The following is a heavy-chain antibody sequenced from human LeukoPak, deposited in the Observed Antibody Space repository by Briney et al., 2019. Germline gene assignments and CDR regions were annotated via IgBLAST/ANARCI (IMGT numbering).Heavy chain of an antibody. CDR1: GFTFENYG. CDR2: INWNGGST. Sequence: GGSLRLSCAASGFTFENYGMSWVRQAPGKGLEWVSGINWNGGSTGYADSVKGRFTISRENAKNSLYMQMNSLRAEDTALYYCARDRPSPWGYYDNWGQGTLVTVSS. CDR3: ARDRPSPWGYYDN. V-gene: IGHV3-20*04. D-gene: IGHD6-6*01. J-gene: IGHJ4*02.